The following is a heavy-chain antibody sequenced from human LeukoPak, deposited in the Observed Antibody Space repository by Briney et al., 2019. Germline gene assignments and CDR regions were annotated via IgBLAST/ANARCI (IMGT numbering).Heavy chain of an antibody. CDR2: IKTDGSQK. V-gene: IGHV3-7*01. J-gene: IGHJ3*02. D-gene: IGHD3-22*01. Sequence: GGSLRLSCAASGFTFSKYWMTWVRQAPGKGLEWVANIKTDGSQKYYVDSVKGRFSISRDNAKNSLYLQMNSLRAEDTAVYYCARDWRDSSGKFPNDAFDIWGQGTMVTVSS. CDR1: GFTFSKYW. CDR3: ARDWRDSSGKFPNDAFDI.